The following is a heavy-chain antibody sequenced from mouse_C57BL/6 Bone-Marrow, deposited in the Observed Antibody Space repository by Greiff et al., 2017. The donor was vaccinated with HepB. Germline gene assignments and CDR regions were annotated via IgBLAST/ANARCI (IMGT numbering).Heavy chain of an antibody. CDR1: GFTFSSYG. V-gene: IGHV5-6*01. Sequence: QRVESGGDLVKPGGSLKLSCAASGFTFSSYGMSWVRQTPDKRLEWVATISSGGSYTYYPDSVKGRFTISRDNAKNTLYLQMSSLKSEDTAMYYCASLYYSNYLYYWGQGTTLTVSS. CDR3: ASLYYSNYLYY. J-gene: IGHJ2*01. CDR2: ISSGGSYT. D-gene: IGHD2-5*01.